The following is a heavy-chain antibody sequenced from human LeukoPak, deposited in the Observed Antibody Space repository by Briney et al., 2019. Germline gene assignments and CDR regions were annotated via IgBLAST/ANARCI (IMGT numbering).Heavy chain of an antibody. J-gene: IGHJ4*02. Sequence: GGSLRLSCAASGFTFSSYSMNWVRQAPGKGLEWVSRINGDGTITSYADSVKGAFIISRDNAKNTLYLQVSSLRAEDTAVYYCATGNYYDSRGYYTFGHWGQGTLVTVSS. CDR3: ATGNYYDSRGYYTFGH. CDR1: GFTFSSYS. V-gene: IGHV3-74*01. D-gene: IGHD3-22*01. CDR2: INGDGTIT.